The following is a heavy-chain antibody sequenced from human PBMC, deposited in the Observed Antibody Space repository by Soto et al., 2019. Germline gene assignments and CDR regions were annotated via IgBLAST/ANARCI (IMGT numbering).Heavy chain of an antibody. Sequence: QVQLQESGPGLVKPSQTLSLTCTVSGGSISSGDYYWSWIRQPPGKGLEWIGYIYYSGSTYYNPSLKSRVTISLDTSKNQFSLKLSSVTAADTAVYYCARESVVVVVAATRIPDYYYYGMDVWGQGTTVTVSS. CDR2: IYYSGST. D-gene: IGHD2-15*01. V-gene: IGHV4-30-4*01. J-gene: IGHJ6*02. CDR3: ARESVVVVVAATRIPDYYYYGMDV. CDR1: GGSISSGDYY.